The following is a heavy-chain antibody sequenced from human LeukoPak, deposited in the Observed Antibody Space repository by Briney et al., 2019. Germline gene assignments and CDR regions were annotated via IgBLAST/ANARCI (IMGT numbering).Heavy chain of an antibody. CDR2: MNPNSGNT. Sequence: ASVKVSCKASGYTFTSYDINWVRQAPGQGLEWMGWMNPNSGNTGYAQKFQGRVTITRNTSITTTYMELSSLRSEDTAVYYCARRSAYGSGSYYVDYWGQGTLVTVSS. J-gene: IGHJ4*02. CDR1: GYTFTSYD. CDR3: ARRSAYGSGSYYVDY. V-gene: IGHV1-8*03. D-gene: IGHD3-10*01.